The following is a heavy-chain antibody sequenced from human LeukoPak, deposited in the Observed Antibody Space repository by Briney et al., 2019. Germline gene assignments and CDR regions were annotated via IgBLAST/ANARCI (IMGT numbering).Heavy chain of an antibody. Sequence: ASVKVSCKASGYTFTSYYMHWVRQAPGQGLEWMGIINPSGGSTSYAQKFQGRATMTRDTSTSTVYMELSSLRSEDTAVYYCARGTWDSSGYHDAFDIWGQGTMVTVSS. J-gene: IGHJ3*02. V-gene: IGHV1-46*01. CDR1: GYTFTSYY. D-gene: IGHD3-22*01. CDR2: INPSGGST. CDR3: ARGTWDSSGYHDAFDI.